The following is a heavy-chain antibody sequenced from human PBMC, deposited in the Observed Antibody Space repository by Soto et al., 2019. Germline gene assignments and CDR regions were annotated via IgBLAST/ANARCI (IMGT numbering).Heavy chain of an antibody. Sequence: EVQLLESGGGLVQPGGSLRLSCAASGFTFSSYAMSWVRQAPGKGLEWVSTISGSGGTTYYADSVKGRFTISRDNSKNTLSLQMNSLRAEDTALYYCAKDGHIDYGDARAYYYGMDVWGQGTTVTVSS. D-gene: IGHD4-17*01. CDR2: ISGSGGTT. CDR3: AKDGHIDYGDARAYYYGMDV. CDR1: GFTFSSYA. V-gene: IGHV3-23*01. J-gene: IGHJ6*02.